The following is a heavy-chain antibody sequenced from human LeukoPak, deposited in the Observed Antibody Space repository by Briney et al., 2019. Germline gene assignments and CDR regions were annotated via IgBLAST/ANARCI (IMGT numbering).Heavy chain of an antibody. V-gene: IGHV4-4*02. Sequence: PSETLSLTCAVSGGSISSSNWWSWVRQPPGKGLEWIGEIYHSGSTNYNPSLKSRVTISVDKSKNQFSLKLSSVTAADTAVYYCAREGIAVAGSIDYWGQGTLVTASS. CDR1: GGSISSSNW. CDR3: AREGIAVAGSIDY. D-gene: IGHD6-19*01. J-gene: IGHJ4*02. CDR2: IYHSGST.